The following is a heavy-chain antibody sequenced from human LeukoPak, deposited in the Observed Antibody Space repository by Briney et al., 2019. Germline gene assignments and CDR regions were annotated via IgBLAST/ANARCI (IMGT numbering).Heavy chain of an antibody. CDR2: INPNSGGT. V-gene: IGHV1-2*02. CDR1: GYTFTGYY. D-gene: IGHD3-9*01. J-gene: IGHJ4*02. CDR3: ARESNDILTGYYIDY. Sequence: ASVKVSCKASGYTFTGYYMHWVRQAPGQGLEWMGWINPNSGGTNYAQKFQGRVTMTRDTSISTAYMELSRLRSDDTAVYYCARESNDILTGYYIDYWGQGTLVTVSS.